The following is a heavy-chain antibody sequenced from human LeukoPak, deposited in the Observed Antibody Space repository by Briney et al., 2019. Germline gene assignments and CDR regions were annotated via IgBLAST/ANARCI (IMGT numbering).Heavy chain of an antibody. Sequence: GGSLRLSCAASGFTFSNYGMHWARQAPGKGLEWVSSISSSSSYIYYADSVKGRFTISRDNAKNSLYLQMNSLRAEDTAVYYCASGFSSGWYACSYWGQGTLVTVSS. CDR3: ASGFSSGWYACSY. D-gene: IGHD6-19*01. CDR2: ISSSSSYI. J-gene: IGHJ4*02. CDR1: GFTFSNYG. V-gene: IGHV3-21*01.